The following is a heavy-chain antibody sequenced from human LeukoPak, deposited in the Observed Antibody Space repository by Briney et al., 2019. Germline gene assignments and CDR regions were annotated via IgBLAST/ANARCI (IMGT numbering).Heavy chain of an antibody. V-gene: IGHV3-7*01. Sequence: GGSLRLSCAASGFTFSAYWMTWVRQTPGEWLEPVANIKQDGSENNYVDSVKGRFTISRDNAKNSLYLQMNSLRGEDTAVYYCARYSSSSGWLDPWGQGTLVTVSS. CDR3: ARYSSSSGWLDP. CDR2: IKQDGSEN. CDR1: GFTFSAYW. D-gene: IGHD6-6*01. J-gene: IGHJ5*02.